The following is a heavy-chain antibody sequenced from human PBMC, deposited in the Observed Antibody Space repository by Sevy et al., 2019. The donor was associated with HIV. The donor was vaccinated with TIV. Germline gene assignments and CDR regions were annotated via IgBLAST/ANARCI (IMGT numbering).Heavy chain of an antibody. V-gene: IGHV3-23*01. CDR3: ARLGSAAITIFGVVTSNWFDP. CDR1: AFTFSSYA. CDR2: ISGSGGSI. J-gene: IGHJ5*02. Sequence: GGSLRLSCAASAFTFSSYAMSWVRQAPGKGLEWVSVISGSGGSIYYADSVKGRFTISRDNSKNTLYLQMNSLRAEDTAVYYCARLGSAAITIFGVVTSNWFDPWGQGTLVTVSS. D-gene: IGHD3-3*01.